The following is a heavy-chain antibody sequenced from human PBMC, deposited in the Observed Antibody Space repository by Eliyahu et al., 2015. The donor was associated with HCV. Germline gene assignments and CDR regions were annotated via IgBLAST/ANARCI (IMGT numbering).Heavy chain of an antibody. J-gene: IGHJ6*02. CDR2: INHSGST. CDR3: ARVRSVYGMDV. V-gene: IGHV4-34*01. D-gene: IGHD4-17*01. CDR1: GGSFSGYY. Sequence: QVQLQQWGAGLLKPSETLSLTCAXXGGSFSGYYXSWIRQPPGKGLEWIGEINHSGSTNYNPSLKSRVTISVDTSKNQFSLKLSSVTAADTAVYYCARVRSVYGMDVWGQGTTVTVSS.